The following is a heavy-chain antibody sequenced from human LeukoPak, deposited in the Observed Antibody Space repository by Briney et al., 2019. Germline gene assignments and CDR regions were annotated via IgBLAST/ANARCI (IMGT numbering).Heavy chain of an antibody. J-gene: IGHJ4*02. CDR2: INHSGST. CDR3: ARVLQVRRWFDY. V-gene: IGHV4-34*01. Sequence: SETLSLTCAVYGGSFSGYYWSWIRQPPGKGLEWIVEINHSGSTNYNPSLKSRVTISVDTSNNQCSLKLSSVTASDTAVYYCARVLQVRRWFDYWGEGTLVTVSS. CDR1: GGSFSGYY. D-gene: IGHD4-11*01.